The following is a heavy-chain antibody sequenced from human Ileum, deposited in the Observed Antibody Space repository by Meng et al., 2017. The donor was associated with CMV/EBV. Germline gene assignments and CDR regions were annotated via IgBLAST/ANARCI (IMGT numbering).Heavy chain of an antibody. V-gene: IGHV2-5*02. J-gene: IGHJ5*02. CDR1: GFSLSTNGMG. CDR3: VHRYSSSSGQVS. CDR2: IHGGGGK. Sequence: QITLKESGPTLVKPAQTPTLTCTFSGFSLSTNGMGVGWIRQPPGKALEWLALIHGGGGKQYSPSLRSRLTATRDTSKNQVVLTMTNMDPVDTATYYCVHRYSSSSGQVSWGQGTLVTVSS. D-gene: IGHD6-6*01.